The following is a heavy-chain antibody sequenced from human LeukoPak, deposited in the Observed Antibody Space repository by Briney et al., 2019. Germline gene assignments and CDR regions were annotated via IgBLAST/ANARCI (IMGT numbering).Heavy chain of an antibody. D-gene: IGHD2-21*02. J-gene: IGHJ4*02. CDR1: GFTFSNYG. CDR3: ANDGLQKISDY. CDR2: ISYDGSNK. Sequence: QPGRSLRLSCAASGFTFSNYGMHWVRQAPGKGLEWVAVISYDGSNKYYADSVKGRFTISRDNSKNTLYLQLNSLRAEDTAVYYCANDGLQKISDYWGQGTLVTVSS. V-gene: IGHV3-30*18.